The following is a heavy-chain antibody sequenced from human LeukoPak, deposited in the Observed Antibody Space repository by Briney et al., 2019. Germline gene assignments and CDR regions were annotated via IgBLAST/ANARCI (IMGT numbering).Heavy chain of an antibody. J-gene: IGHJ6*02. V-gene: IGHV1-69*02. CDR2: IIPILGIA. D-gene: IGHD2-2*01. CDR1: GGTFSSYT. CDR3: ARVEYCSSTSCRYYYYYGMDV. Sequence: GSSVKVSCKASGGTFSSYTISWVRQAPGQGLEWMGGIIPILGIANYAQKFQGRVTITADKSTSTAYMELSSLRSEDTAVYYCARVEYCSSTSCRYYYYYGMDVWGQGTTVTVSS.